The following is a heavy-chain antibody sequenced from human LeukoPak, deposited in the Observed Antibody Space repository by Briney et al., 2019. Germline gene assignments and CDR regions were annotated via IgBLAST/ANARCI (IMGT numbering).Heavy chain of an antibody. CDR3: ASTGYYGVAEYFQH. J-gene: IGHJ1*01. D-gene: IGHD3-10*01. CDR1: GGSISSGSYY. CDR2: IYTSGST. Sequence: ASQTLSLTCTVSGGSISSGSYYWSWIRQPAGKGLEWIGRIYTSGSTNYNPSLKSRVTISVDTSKNQFSPKLSSVTAADTAVYYCASTGYYGVAEYFQHWGQGTLVTVSS. V-gene: IGHV4-61*02.